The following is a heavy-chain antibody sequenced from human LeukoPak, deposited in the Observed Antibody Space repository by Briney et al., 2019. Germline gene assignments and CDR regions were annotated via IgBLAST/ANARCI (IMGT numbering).Heavy chain of an antibody. CDR1: GSISSYY. D-gene: IGHD2-2*01. Sequence: SETLSLTCTVSGSISSYYWSWIRQPPGKGLEWIGYIYTSGTTNYNPSLKSRVTISVDTSKDQFSLDLSSVTAADSAVYYCARQKCTSASCLTKNAFDVWGQGTMVTVSS. J-gene: IGHJ3*01. CDR2: IYTSGTT. V-gene: IGHV4-4*09. CDR3: ARQKCTSASCLTKNAFDV.